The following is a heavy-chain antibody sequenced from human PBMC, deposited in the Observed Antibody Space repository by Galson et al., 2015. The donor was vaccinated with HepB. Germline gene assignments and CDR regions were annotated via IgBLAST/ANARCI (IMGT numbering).Heavy chain of an antibody. D-gene: IGHD3-22*01. J-gene: IGHJ5*02. V-gene: IGHV4-31*03. CDR3: AREDYDSSRFWSDP. CDR1: GGSISSGGYY. Sequence: TLSLTCTVSGGSISSGGYYWSWIRQHPGKGLEWIGYIYYSGSTYYNPSLKSRVTISVDTSKNQFSLKLSSVTAADTAVYYCAREDYDSSRFWSDPWGQGTLVTVSS. CDR2: IYYSGST.